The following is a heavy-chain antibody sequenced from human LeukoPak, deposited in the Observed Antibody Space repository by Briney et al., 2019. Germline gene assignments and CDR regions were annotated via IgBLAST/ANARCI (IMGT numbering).Heavy chain of an antibody. CDR3: ARAKPSGWYYRNWFDP. J-gene: IGHJ5*02. CDR2: INPNSGGT. V-gene: IGHV1-2*02. Sequence: ASVKVSCKASGYTFTGYYMHWVRQAPGQGLEWMGWINPNSGGTNYAQKVQGRVTMTRDTSISTAYMERSRLSSDDTAVYYCARAKPSGWYYRNWFDPWGQGTLVTVSS. CDR1: GYTFTGYY. D-gene: IGHD6-19*01.